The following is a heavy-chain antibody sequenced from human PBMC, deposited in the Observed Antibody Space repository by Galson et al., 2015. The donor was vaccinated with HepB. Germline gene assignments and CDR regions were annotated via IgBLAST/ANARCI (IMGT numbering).Heavy chain of an antibody. V-gene: IGHV3-23*01. Sequence: SLRLSCAASGFTLSSYVMSWVRQAPGKGLEWVSLISGSSGNTYYADSVKGRFTISRDNSKNTLYLQMNILRAEDTAVYYCAKVMSGRWYTHEYWGQGTLVTVSS. CDR3: AKVMSGRWYTHEY. D-gene: IGHD6-13*01. CDR1: GFTLSSYV. CDR2: ISGSSGNT. J-gene: IGHJ4*02.